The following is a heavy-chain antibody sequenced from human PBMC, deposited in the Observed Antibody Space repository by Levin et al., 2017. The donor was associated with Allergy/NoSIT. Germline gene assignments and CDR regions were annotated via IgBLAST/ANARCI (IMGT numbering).Heavy chain of an antibody. CDR3: ARDPGDRYDTFDI. D-gene: IGHD7-27*01. Sequence: ASVKVSCKASGYTFTAYHMHWVRQAPGQGLEWMGWINPNTGVTNYAQRFQGRVTMTRDTSISTAYMDLSRLRSDDTAVYYCARDPGDRYDTFDIWGQGTMVTVSS. CDR2: INPNTGVT. V-gene: IGHV1-2*02. CDR1: GYTFTAYH. J-gene: IGHJ3*02.